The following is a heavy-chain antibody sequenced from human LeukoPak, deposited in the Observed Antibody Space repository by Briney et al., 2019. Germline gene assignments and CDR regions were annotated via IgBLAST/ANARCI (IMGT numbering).Heavy chain of an antibody. Sequence: SETLSLXCTVSGGSISSYYWSWIRQPPGKGLEWIGYIYYSGSTNYNPSLKSRVTISVDTSKNQFSLKLSSVTAADTAVYYCARDRNDFWSGHNWFDPWGQGTLVTVSS. V-gene: IGHV4-59*01. J-gene: IGHJ5*02. CDR2: IYYSGST. D-gene: IGHD3-3*01. CDR1: GGSISSYY. CDR3: ARDRNDFWSGHNWFDP.